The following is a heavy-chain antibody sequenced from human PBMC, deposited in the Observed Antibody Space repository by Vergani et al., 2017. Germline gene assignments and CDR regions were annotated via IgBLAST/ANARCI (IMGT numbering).Heavy chain of an antibody. D-gene: IGHD3-3*01. CDR2: IIPIFGTA. CDR3: ATRNRFLVQNYYYYGMDV. J-gene: IGHJ6*02. CDR1: GYTFSSYA. V-gene: IGHV1-69*06. Sequence: QVQLVQSGAEVKKPGSSVTVSCKASGYTFSSYAISWVRQAPGQGLVWMGWIIPIFGTANYAQKFQGRVTITADKSTSTAYMELSSLRSEDTAVYYCATRNRFLVQNYYYYGMDVWGQGTTVTVSS.